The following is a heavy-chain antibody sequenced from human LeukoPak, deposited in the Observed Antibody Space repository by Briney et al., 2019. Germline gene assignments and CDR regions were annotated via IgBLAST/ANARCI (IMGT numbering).Heavy chain of an antibody. CDR2: IGGSGTRT. CDR3: AKDSHWILFDD. D-gene: IGHD2-2*03. CDR1: GFTFTTYG. J-gene: IGHJ4*02. Sequence: GGSLRLSCSASGFTFTTYGMNWVRQAPGTGLEWVSGIGGSGTRTYYADSVKGRFTISRDNSKNTLYLQMNSLRDEDTAVYYCAKDSHWILFDDWGQGTLVTVSS. V-gene: IGHV3-23*01.